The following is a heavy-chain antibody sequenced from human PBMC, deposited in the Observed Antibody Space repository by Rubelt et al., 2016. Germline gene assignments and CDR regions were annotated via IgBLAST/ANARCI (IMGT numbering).Heavy chain of an antibody. CDR2: IYYSGST. V-gene: IGHV4-39*01. CDR3: ARRNSGWYTPFDY. Sequence: QLQLQESGPGLVKPSETLSLTCTVSGGSISSSSYYWGWIRQPPGKGLEWIGSIYYSGSTYYNPSFKSRVTISVDTSKNQFSLKLSSVTAADTAVYYCARRNSGWYTPFDYWGQGTLVTVSS. D-gene: IGHD6-19*01. CDR1: GGSISSSSYY. J-gene: IGHJ4*02.